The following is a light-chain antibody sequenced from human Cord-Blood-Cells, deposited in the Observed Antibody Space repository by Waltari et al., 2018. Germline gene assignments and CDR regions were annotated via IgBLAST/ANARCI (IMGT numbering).Light chain of an antibody. CDR2: EVS. CDR3: CSYAGSSTFV. Sequence: QSALTQPASVSGSPGQSITISCTGTSSDVGSYNLVPWYQQHPGKAPKLMIYEVSKRPSGVSHRFSGSKSGNTASLTISGLQAEDEADYYCCSYAGSSTFVCGTGTKVTVL. V-gene: IGLV2-23*02. J-gene: IGLJ1*01. CDR1: SSDVGSYNL.